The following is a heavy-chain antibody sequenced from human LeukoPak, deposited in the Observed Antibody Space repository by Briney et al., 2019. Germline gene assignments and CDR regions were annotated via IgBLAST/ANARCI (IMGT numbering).Heavy chain of an antibody. Sequence: GASVKVSCKVSGYTLTELSMHWVRQAPGKGLEWMGGFDPEDGETIYAQKFQGRVTMTEDTSTDTAYMELSSLRSDDTAVYYCGRDPTYRNYFDSWGQGTLVTVSS. CDR2: FDPEDGET. CDR3: GRDPTYRNYFDS. D-gene: IGHD1-1*01. J-gene: IGHJ4*02. V-gene: IGHV1-24*01. CDR1: GYTLTELS.